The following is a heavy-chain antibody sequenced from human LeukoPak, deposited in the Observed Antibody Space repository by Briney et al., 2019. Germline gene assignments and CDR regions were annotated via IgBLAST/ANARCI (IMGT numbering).Heavy chain of an antibody. V-gene: IGHV3-48*01. CDR3: ARDAPIAAAGYYYYYYGMDV. Sequence: GGSLRLSCAASGFTFSSYSMNWVRQAPGKGLERVSYISSSSSTIYYADSVKGRFTISRDNAKNSLYLQMNSLRAEDTAVYYCARDAPIAAAGYYYYYYGMDVWGQGTTVTVSS. J-gene: IGHJ6*02. CDR2: ISSSSSTI. D-gene: IGHD6-13*01. CDR1: GFTFSSYS.